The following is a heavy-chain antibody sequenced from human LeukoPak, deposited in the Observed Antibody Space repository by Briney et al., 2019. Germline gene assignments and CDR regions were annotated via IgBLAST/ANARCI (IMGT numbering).Heavy chain of an antibody. J-gene: IGHJ4*02. CDR2: ISPSGDTT. Sequence: PGGPLRLSCAASGFLFRSYAMTWVRQAPGKGLQWVAAISPSGDTTYYADSVRGRFTVSRDNSNDILFLQVNNLRAEDTAVYFCTRDPGGGYSPTWYEGLFKYWGQGTLLSVYS. CDR1: GFLFRSYA. CDR3: TRDPGGGYSPTWYEGLFKY. V-gene: IGHV3-23*01. D-gene: IGHD5-18*01.